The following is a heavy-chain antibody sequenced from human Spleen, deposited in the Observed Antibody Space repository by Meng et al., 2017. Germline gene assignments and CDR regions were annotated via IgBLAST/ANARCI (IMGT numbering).Heavy chain of an antibody. V-gene: IGHV3-11*01. Sequence: GESLKISCEGSGFIFSNFYMSWIRRAPGKGLEWVSYIGSTGTTIYYADSVKGRFTISRDNAKNSLYLEMKSLRVEDTAVYYCARDVWGPGYWGQGTLVTVSS. J-gene: IGHJ4*02. D-gene: IGHD3-16*01. CDR2: IGSTGTTI. CDR3: ARDVWGPGY. CDR1: GFIFSNFY.